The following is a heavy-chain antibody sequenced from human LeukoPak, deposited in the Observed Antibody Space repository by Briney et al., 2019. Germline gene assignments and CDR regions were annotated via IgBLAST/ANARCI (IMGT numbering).Heavy chain of an antibody. CDR1: GGSISSGSYY. CDR3: ARHRSRGYSYGPGLDP. CDR2: IYTSGST. V-gene: IGHV4-61*02. J-gene: IGHJ5*02. Sequence: SETLSLTCTVSGGSISSGSYYWSWIRQPAGKGLEWIGRIYTSGSTNYNPSLKSRVTISVDTSKNQFSLKLSSVTAADTAVYYCARHRSRGYSYGPGLDPWGQGTLVTVSS. D-gene: IGHD5-18*01.